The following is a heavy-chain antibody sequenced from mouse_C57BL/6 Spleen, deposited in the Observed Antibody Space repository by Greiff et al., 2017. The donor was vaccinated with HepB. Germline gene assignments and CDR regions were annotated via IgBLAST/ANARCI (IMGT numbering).Heavy chain of an antibody. CDR1: GYSITSGYY. V-gene: IGHV3-6*01. CDR3: ARPPPYYYGSSYRYFDV. Sequence: EVKLLESGPGLVKPSQSLSLTCSVTGYSITSGYYWNWIRQFPGNKLEWMGYISYDGSNNYNPSLKNRISITRDTSKNQFFLKLNSVTTEDTATYYCARPPPYYYGSSYRYFDVWGTGTTVTVSS. J-gene: IGHJ1*03. CDR2: ISYDGSN. D-gene: IGHD1-1*01.